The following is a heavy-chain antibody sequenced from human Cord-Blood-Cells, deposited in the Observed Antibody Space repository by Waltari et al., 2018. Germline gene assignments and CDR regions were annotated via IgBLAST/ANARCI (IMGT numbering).Heavy chain of an antibody. CDR1: GYTFTSYD. Sequence: QVQLVQSGAEVKKPGASVKVSCKASGYTFTSYDINWVRQATGQGLSWMGWMNPKSGNTGYAQKFQGRVTITRNTSRSTAYMELSSLRSEDTAVYYCARGKPEWLLYYFDYWGQGTLVTVSS. V-gene: IGHV1-8*03. D-gene: IGHD3-3*01. CDR3: ARGKPEWLLYYFDY. J-gene: IGHJ4*02. CDR2: MNPKSGNT.